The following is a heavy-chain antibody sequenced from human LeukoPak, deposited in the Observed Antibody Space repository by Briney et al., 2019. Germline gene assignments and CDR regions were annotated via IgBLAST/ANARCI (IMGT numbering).Heavy chain of an antibody. CDR2: IYHSGST. Sequence: TETLFLTCNVPGGSVSSGSYYWSCMRQPPGNRREWIGNIYHSGSTDYNRSLNRRVTIITNLFKNQFSLKMTSVTAADTAVYYCARGLGFGWYYFYYWGQGTLVTDSS. J-gene: IGHJ4*02. D-gene: IGHD6-19*01. CDR3: ARGLGFGWYYFYY. CDR1: GGSVSSGSYY. V-gene: IGHV4-61*01.